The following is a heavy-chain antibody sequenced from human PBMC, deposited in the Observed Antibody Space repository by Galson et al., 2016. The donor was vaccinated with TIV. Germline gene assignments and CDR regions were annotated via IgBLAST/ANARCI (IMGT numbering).Heavy chain of an antibody. CDR2: INAFNDNT. D-gene: IGHD6-19*01. CDR3: ARVSADSSGGAAQFDS. Sequence: SVKVSCKASGCTFSSYGISWVRQAPGQGLEWMGWINAFNDNTHYAQKLQGRVTMTSDTFTSTGYMELRSLKSDDTAVYYCARVSADSSGGAAQFDSWGQGTLVTVSS. CDR1: GCTFSSYG. V-gene: IGHV1-18*01. J-gene: IGHJ4*02.